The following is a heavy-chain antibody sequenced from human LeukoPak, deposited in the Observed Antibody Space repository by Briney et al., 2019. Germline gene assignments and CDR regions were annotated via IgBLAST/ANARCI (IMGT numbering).Heavy chain of an antibody. V-gene: IGHV1-2*02. J-gene: IGHJ4*02. CDR3: ARDCRRGYSYGF. CDR1: GYTFTGYY. D-gene: IGHD5-18*01. Sequence: ASVKVSCKASGYTFTGYYMHWVRQAPGQGLEWMGWINPNSGGTNYAQKFQGRVTMTRDMSTSTVYMELSSLRSEDTAVYYCARDCRRGYSYGFWGQGTLVTVSS. CDR2: INPNSGGT.